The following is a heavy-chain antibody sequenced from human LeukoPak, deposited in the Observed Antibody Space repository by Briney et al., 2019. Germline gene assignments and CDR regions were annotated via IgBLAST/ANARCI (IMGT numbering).Heavy chain of an antibody. Sequence: SETLSLTCTVSGGSISSYYWSWIRQPAGKGLEWIGRIYTSGSTNYNPSLKSRVTMSVDTSKNQFSLKLSSVTAADTAVYYCAKDRPHGSSDWYPFDLWGRGTLVTVSS. D-gene: IGHD2-21*02. CDR1: GGSISSYY. V-gene: IGHV4-4*07. CDR2: IYTSGST. CDR3: AKDRPHGSSDWYPFDL. J-gene: IGHJ2*01.